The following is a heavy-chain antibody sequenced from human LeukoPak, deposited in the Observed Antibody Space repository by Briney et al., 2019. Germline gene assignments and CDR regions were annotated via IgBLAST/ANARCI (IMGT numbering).Heavy chain of an antibody. CDR1: GFTFSDAW. Sequence: GGSLRLFCAASGFTFSDAWMSWVRQAPGKGLEGVGRLKSKRDGGTADYTAPVKGRFIISRDDSKNTLYLQMNSLKTEDTAVYYCTTDPTGISGFDYWGQGTLVTVSS. V-gene: IGHV3-15*01. D-gene: IGHD1-1*01. CDR3: TTDPTGISGFDY. CDR2: LKSKRDGGTA. J-gene: IGHJ4*02.